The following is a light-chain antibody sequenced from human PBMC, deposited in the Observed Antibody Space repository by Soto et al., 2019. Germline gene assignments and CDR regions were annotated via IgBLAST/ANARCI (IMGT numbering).Light chain of an antibody. CDR3: QQYGSSPPHT. V-gene: IGKV3-20*01. J-gene: IGKJ2*01. Sequence: EIVLTQSPGTLSLSPGERATLSCRASQSVSSSYLAWYQQKPGQAPRLLIYGASSRATGIPDRFSGSGSGTDFTLTISRLEPEDFAVYYCQQYGSSPPHTFG. CDR1: QSVSSSY. CDR2: GAS.